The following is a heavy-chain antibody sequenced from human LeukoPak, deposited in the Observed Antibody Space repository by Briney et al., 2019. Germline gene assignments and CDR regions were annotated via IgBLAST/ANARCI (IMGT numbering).Heavy chain of an antibody. CDR1: GYTFTSYA. J-gene: IGHJ4*02. CDR2: INTNTGNP. V-gene: IGHV7-4-1*02. Sequence: ASVKVSCKASGYTFTSYAMNWVRPAPGQGLEWMGWINTNTGNPTYAQGFTGRFVFSLDTSVSTASLQISSLKAEDTAVYYCARVVGCGGDCYSGISDYWGQGTLVTVSS. D-gene: IGHD2-21*02. CDR3: ARVVGCGGDCYSGISDY.